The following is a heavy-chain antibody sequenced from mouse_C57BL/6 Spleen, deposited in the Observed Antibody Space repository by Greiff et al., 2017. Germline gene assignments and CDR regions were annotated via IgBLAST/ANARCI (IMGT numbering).Heavy chain of an antibody. CDR3: ARADGNHGGFAY. D-gene: IGHD2-1*01. Sequence: VQVVESGAELARPGASVKLSCKASGYTFTSYGISWVKQRTGQGLEWIGEIYPRSGNTYYNEKFKGKATLTADKSSSTAYMELRSLTSEDSAVYFCARADGNHGGFAYWGQGTLVTVSA. V-gene: IGHV1-81*01. CDR1: GYTFTSYG. J-gene: IGHJ3*01. CDR2: IYPRSGNT.